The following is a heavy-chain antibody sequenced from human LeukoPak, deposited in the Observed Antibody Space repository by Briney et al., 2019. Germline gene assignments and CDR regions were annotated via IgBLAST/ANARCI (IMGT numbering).Heavy chain of an antibody. CDR3: AATYYDFSGRLDY. CDR1: GFTFSDYY. CDR2: INSDSNYR. J-gene: IGHJ4*02. Sequence: PGGFLRLSCAASGFTFSDYYMNWIRQAPGKGLEWVSYINSDSNYRNYADSVKGRFTISRDNAKNSLNLQMTSLRAEDTAVYYCAATYYDFSGRLDYWGQGTLVTVSS. D-gene: IGHD3-22*01. V-gene: IGHV3-11*06.